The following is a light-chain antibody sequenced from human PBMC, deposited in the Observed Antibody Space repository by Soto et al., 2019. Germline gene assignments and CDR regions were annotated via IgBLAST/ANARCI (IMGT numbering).Light chain of an antibody. CDR2: DVT. J-gene: IGLJ1*01. Sequence: SALTQPASVSGSPGQSITISCTGSFSDVGPHDYVSWYQQHPGKAPKLVIYDVTNRPSGVSSRFSGSKSGNTASLTISGLQAEDEADYYCCSYTTSSTYGFGTGTKLTVL. CDR1: FSDVGPHDY. V-gene: IGLV2-14*03. CDR3: CSYTTSSTYG.